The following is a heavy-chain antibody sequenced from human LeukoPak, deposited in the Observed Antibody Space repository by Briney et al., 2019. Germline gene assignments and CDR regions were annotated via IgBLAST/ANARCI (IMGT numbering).Heavy chain of an antibody. J-gene: IGHJ4*02. D-gene: IGHD6-13*01. Sequence: GGSLRLSCAVSGFTFSSYAMSWVRQAPGKGLEWVAVISSDGTDENYGDSVKGRFTISRDNSKNMLFLQMNSLRAEDTAVYYCARWFVSSSLAAWGQGTLVTVSS. CDR1: GFTFSSYA. V-gene: IGHV3-30*04. CDR2: ISSDGTDE. CDR3: ARWFVSSSLAA.